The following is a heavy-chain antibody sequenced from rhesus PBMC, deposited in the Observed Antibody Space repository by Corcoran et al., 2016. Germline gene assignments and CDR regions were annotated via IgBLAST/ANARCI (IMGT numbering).Heavy chain of an antibody. V-gene: IGHV4-160*01. J-gene: IGHJ4*01. Sequence: QVQLQESGPGLVKPSETLSLTCAVSGGDISSNCWSWIRQAPGKGLEWHGRIYGSGGSTDYNPSLKSRVTISTDTSKNQFSLKLSSVTAADTAVYYCARDQDNIWTGYFDYWGQGVLVTVSS. D-gene: IGHD3-3*01. CDR1: GGDISSNC. CDR2: IYGSGGST. CDR3: ARDQDNIWTGYFDY.